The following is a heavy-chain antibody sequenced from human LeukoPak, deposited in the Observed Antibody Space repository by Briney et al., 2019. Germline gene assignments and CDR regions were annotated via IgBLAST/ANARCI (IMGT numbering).Heavy chain of an antibody. CDR1: GGSFSGYY. J-gene: IGHJ4*02. CDR2: INHSGST. D-gene: IGHD3-16*02. CDR3: ARRGGDYVWGSYRIDY. V-gene: IGHV4-34*01. Sequence: SETLSLTCAVYGGSFSGYYWSWIRQPPGKGLEWIGEINHSGSTNYNPFLKSRVTISVDTSKNQFSLKLSSVTAADTAVYYCARRGGDYVWGSYRIDYWGQGTLVTVSS.